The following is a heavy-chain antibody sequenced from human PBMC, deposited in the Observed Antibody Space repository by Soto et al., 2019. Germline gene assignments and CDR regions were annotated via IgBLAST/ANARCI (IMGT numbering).Heavy chain of an antibody. D-gene: IGHD6-13*01. J-gene: IGHJ4*02. Sequence: GASVKVSCKASGYSFNSYYMHWVRQAPGQGLEWMGIINPSGGSTSYAQKFQGRVTMTRDTSTSTVYMELSSLRSEDTAVYFCARGSAAGRRVDYWGPGTLVTVSS. V-gene: IGHV1-46*02. CDR3: ARGSAAGRRVDY. CDR2: INPSGGST. CDR1: GYSFNSYY.